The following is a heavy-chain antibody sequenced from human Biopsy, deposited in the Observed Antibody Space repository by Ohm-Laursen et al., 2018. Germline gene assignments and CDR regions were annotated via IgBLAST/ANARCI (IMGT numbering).Heavy chain of an antibody. Sequence: GSLRLSCSASGFTFDGFSMNWVRQAPGKGLEWVSSLSASGNHIYYTDSVKGRFTVSRDNGRNSLYLQMNSLRVEDTAVYYCPRDGEANYCKHGVCPSDFWGQGTLVTVSS. D-gene: IGHD2-8*01. CDR2: LSASGNHI. CDR1: GFTFDGFS. CDR3: PRDGEANYCKHGVCPSDF. V-gene: IGHV3-21*01. J-gene: IGHJ4*02.